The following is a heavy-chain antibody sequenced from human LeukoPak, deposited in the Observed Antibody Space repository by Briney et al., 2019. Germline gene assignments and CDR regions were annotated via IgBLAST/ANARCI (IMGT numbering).Heavy chain of an antibody. CDR3: ARNELYYDILTGLGYYFDY. Sequence: GGSLRLSCAASGFTFSSYAMGWVRQAPGKGLEWVSVVSGGGTAFYADSVKGRFTISRDNAKNSLYLQMNSLRAEDTAVYYCARNELYYDILTGLGYYFDYWGQGTLVTVSS. J-gene: IGHJ4*02. CDR1: GFTFSSYA. D-gene: IGHD3-9*01. CDR2: VSGGGTA. V-gene: IGHV3-23*01.